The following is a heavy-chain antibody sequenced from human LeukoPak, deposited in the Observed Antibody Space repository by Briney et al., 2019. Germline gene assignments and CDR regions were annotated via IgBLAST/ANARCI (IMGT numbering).Heavy chain of an antibody. CDR3: AFPGGSGWSFDY. CDR2: IRYDGSNK. J-gene: IGHJ4*02. CDR1: GFTFSSYG. V-gene: IGHV3-30*02. Sequence: SGGSLRLSCAASGFTFSSYGMHWVRQAPGKGLEWVAFIRYDGSNKYYADSVKGRFTISRGNSKNTLYLQMKSLRAEDTAVYYCAFPGGSGWSFDYWGQGTLVTVSS. D-gene: IGHD6-19*01.